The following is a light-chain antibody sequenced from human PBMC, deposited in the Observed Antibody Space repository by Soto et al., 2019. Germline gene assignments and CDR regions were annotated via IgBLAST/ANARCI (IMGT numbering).Light chain of an antibody. CDR1: SSNIGAGYD. V-gene: IGLV1-40*01. CDR2: GNS. J-gene: IGLJ3*02. CDR3: QFYDSSLSGGWV. Sequence: QSVLTQPPSVSGAPGQRVTISCTGSSSNIGAGYDVHWYQQLPGTAPKLLIYGNSNRPSGVPDRFSGSKSGTSASLAITGLQAEDEADYYCQFYDSSLSGGWVFGGGTKLTVL.